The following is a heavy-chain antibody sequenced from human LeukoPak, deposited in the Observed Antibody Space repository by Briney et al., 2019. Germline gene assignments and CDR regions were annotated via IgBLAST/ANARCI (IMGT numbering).Heavy chain of an antibody. J-gene: IGHJ4*02. CDR2: INQDGSEK. D-gene: IGHD4-11*01. Sequence: GGSLRLSCAASGFTFRSHWMTWVRQVPGKGLEWVANINQDGSEKFYVDSVKGRFTISRDNAKNSLYLQMNSLRAEDTALYYCARDNSDYVEGGYWGQGTLVTVSS. CDR1: GFTFRSHW. CDR3: ARDNSDYVEGGY. V-gene: IGHV3-7*01.